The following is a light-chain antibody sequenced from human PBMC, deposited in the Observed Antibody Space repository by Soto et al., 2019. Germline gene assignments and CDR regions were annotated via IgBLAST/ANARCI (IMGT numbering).Light chain of an antibody. CDR1: QSVSSY. CDR2: DAS. J-gene: IGKJ4*01. V-gene: IGKV3-11*01. Sequence: EIVLTQSPATLSLSPGERATLSCRPSQSVSSYLAWYQQKPGQAPRLLIYDASNRATGIPARFSGSGSGTDFTLPISSLEPEDFAVYYCQQRSNWPFFGGGTKVEIK. CDR3: QQRSNWPF.